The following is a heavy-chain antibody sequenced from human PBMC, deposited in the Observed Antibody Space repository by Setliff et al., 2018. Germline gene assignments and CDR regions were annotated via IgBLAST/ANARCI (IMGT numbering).Heavy chain of an antibody. V-gene: IGHV4-4*08. J-gene: IGHJ4*02. CDR1: GDSISGDY. CDR3: ARDYWGSLDY. CDR2: FYHSGSM. Sequence: SETLSLTCTVSGDSISGDYWSWIRQPPGKGLEWIGYFYHSGSMNYNPSLKGRVTISVDTSKNQVSLKLTSVTVADTAVYYCARDYWGSLDYWGQGILVTVSS. D-gene: IGHD7-27*01.